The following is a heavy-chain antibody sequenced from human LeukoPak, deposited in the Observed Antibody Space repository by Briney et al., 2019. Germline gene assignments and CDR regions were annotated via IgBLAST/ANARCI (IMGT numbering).Heavy chain of an antibody. CDR1: GGSISSYY. Sequence: PSETLSLTCAVSGGSISSYYWSWIRQPPEKGLEWIGYIYDSGSTNYNPSLKSRVTISVDTSKNQFSLRLSSVTAADTAVYYCARRTGPYYDYVWGSFGFDPWGQGTLVTVSS. V-gene: IGHV4-59*12. CDR2: IYDSGST. D-gene: IGHD3-16*01. J-gene: IGHJ5*02. CDR3: ARRTGPYYDYVWGSFGFDP.